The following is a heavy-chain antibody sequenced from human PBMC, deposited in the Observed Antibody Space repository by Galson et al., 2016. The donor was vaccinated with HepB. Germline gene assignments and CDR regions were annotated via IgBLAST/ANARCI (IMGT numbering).Heavy chain of an antibody. CDR2: ITGSGTST. CDR1: GFTFSSYA. Sequence: SLRLSCAASGFTFSSYAMSFVRQAPGKGLEWVSAITGSGTSTYYADSVKGRLTISRDNPKTTLYLQMTSLRAEDTAVYYCASGIAVTTSNSFWYFDLWGRGTLVTVSS. D-gene: IGHD3-10*01. J-gene: IGHJ2*01. CDR3: ASGIAVTTSNSFWYFDL. V-gene: IGHV3-23*01.